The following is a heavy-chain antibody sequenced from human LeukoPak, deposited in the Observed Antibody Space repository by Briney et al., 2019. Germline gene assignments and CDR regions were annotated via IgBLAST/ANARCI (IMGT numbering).Heavy chain of an antibody. CDR3: ARGNYYDGSQWVLDY. Sequence: ASVKVSCKASGYTFTSYDINWVRQAPGQRPEWMGWITTGNGNTKYSQKFQGRVTITRDTSASTAYMELSSLTSEDTAVYYCARGNYYDGSQWVLDYWGQGTLVTVSS. CDR1: GYTFTSYD. CDR2: ITTGNGNT. D-gene: IGHD3-22*01. J-gene: IGHJ4*02. V-gene: IGHV1-3*04.